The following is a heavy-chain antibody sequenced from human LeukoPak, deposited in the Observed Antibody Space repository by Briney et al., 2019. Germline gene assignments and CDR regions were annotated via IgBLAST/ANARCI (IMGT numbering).Heavy chain of an antibody. CDR1: GGSINSGGYY. CDR3: AREGAATGTPRAFDL. V-gene: IGHV4-31*03. Sequence: SETLSLTCTVSGGSINSGGYYWSWIRQHPGKGLEWIGYIYYSGNTYYNPSLKSRITISLDTSKNQFSLKLRSLTAADTAVYYCAREGAATGTPRAFDLWGQGTMVTVSS. J-gene: IGHJ3*01. D-gene: IGHD6-13*01. CDR2: IYYSGNT.